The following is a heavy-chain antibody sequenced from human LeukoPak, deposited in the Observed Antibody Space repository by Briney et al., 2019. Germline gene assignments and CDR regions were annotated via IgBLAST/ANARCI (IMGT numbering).Heavy chain of an antibody. Sequence: ASVKVSCKASGYTFTSYGISWVRQAPGQGLEWMGWISAYNGNTNYAQKLQGRVTMTTDTSTSTAYMELRSLRSDDTAVYYCATVTTMIVVATPLEGYWFDPWGQGTLVTVSS. CDR1: GYTFTSYG. V-gene: IGHV1-18*01. D-gene: IGHD3-22*01. CDR2: ISAYNGNT. J-gene: IGHJ5*02. CDR3: ATVTTMIVVATPLEGYWFDP.